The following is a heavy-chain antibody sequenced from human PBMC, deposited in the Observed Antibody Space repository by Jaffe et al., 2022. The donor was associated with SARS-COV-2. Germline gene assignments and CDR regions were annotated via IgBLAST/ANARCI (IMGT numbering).Heavy chain of an antibody. CDR2: FDREEGET. CDR3: TTTPNYPTVPTRLRSWTDY. D-gene: IGHD1-7*01. V-gene: IGHV1-24*01. J-gene: IGHJ4*02. CDR1: GYTLTKLS. Sequence: QVQLIQSGGEVKKPGASVKVSCKISGYTLTKLSMHWVRQAPGKGLEWMGGFDREEGETMYGQRFQGRVTMTEDTSTNTAYMELNRLKSDDTAVYYCTTTPNYPTVPTRLRSWTDYWGQGTLVTVS.